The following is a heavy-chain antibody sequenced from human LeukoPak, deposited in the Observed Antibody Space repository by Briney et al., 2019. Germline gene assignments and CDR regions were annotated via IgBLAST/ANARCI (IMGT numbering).Heavy chain of an antibody. D-gene: IGHD3-9*01. J-gene: IGHJ4*02. CDR2: ITGSGGNT. CDR1: GFTFSNYA. V-gene: IGHV3-23*01. Sequence: GASLRLSCSASGFTFSNYAMSWVRQAPGEGLDWVSAITGSGGNTYYADSVKGRFTISRDNSKNTLYLQMNSLRAEDRAVYYCAKWGDYDVLTGYYVSDYWGQGALVTVSS. CDR3: AKWGDYDVLTGYYVSDY.